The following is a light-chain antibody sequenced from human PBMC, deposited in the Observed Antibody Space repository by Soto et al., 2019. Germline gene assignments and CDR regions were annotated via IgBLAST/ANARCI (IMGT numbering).Light chain of an antibody. CDR1: GSNIGAGYD. CDR2: GNT. CDR3: QSFDNTLSASI. V-gene: IGLV1-40*01. J-gene: IGLJ2*01. Sequence: QSVLTQSPSMSGAPGQRITISCSGSGSNIGAGYDVRWYKQLPGTAPQVVIYGNTNRPSGVPDRFSGSKSGTYASLVITGLQADDEAEYYCQSFDNTLSASIFGGGTKLTVL.